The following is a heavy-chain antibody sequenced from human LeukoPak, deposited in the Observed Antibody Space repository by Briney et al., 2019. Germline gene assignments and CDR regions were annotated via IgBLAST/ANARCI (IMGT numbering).Heavy chain of an antibody. CDR1: GFTVSSSY. Sequence: GGSLRLSCAASGFTVSSSYMSWVRQAPGKGLEWVSIMSSAGTTYYADSVKGRFTISRDNSKNTVYLQVNSLRDEDTAVYYCARDLEAANTYYFDYWGQGTMVTVSS. J-gene: IGHJ4*02. CDR3: ARDLEAANTYYFDY. D-gene: IGHD6-13*01. CDR2: MSSAGTT. V-gene: IGHV3-66*01.